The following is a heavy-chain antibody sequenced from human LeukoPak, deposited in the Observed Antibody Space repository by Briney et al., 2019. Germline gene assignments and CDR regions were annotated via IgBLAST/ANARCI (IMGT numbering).Heavy chain of an antibody. Sequence: ASVKVSCKASGGTFSSYAISWVRQAPGQGLEWMGGIIPIFGTANYAQKFQGRVTMTTDTSTSTAYMELRSLRSDDTAVYYCAREGDYYDSSGYSKAFDIWGQGTMVTVSS. CDR2: IIPIFGTA. V-gene: IGHV1-69*05. CDR1: GGTFSSYA. J-gene: IGHJ3*02. D-gene: IGHD3-22*01. CDR3: AREGDYYDSSGYSKAFDI.